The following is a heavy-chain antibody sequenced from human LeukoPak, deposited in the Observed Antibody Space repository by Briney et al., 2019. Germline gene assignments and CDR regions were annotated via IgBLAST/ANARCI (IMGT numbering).Heavy chain of an antibody. Sequence: ASVKVSCKASGYTFTSYAMHWVRQAPGQRLEWMGWINAGNGNTKYSQKFQGRVTITADKSTSTAYMELSSLRSEDTAVYYCARTLVRGVIIPRFVIMDVWGKGTTVTVSS. CDR1: GYTFTSYA. D-gene: IGHD3-10*01. V-gene: IGHV1-3*01. CDR2: INAGNGNT. CDR3: ARTLVRGVIIPRFVIMDV. J-gene: IGHJ6*03.